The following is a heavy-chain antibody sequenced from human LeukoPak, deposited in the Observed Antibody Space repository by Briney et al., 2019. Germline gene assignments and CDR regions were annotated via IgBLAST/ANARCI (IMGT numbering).Heavy chain of an antibody. Sequence: SETLSLTCGVYGGSFNSYYWTWIRQPPGKGLEWIGELNPSGSTNYNPSLKSRVTISLDTSKNQFSLNLTSVTAADTAVYYCARQLAYCGGDCYYNWFDPWGQGTLVTVSS. CDR1: GGSFNSYY. J-gene: IGHJ5*02. D-gene: IGHD2-21*02. CDR3: ARQLAYCGGDCYYNWFDP. CDR2: LNPSGST. V-gene: IGHV4-34*01.